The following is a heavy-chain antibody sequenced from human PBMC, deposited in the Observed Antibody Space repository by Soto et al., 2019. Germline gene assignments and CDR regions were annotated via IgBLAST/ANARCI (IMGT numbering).Heavy chain of an antibody. J-gene: IGHJ4*02. CDR1: GFSLSTSGVG. D-gene: IGHD3-10*01. V-gene: IGHV2-5*02. Sequence: QITLKESGPTLVKPTQTLTLTCTISGFSLSTSGVGVGWIRQPPGKALDWLALIYWDGDKRYSPSLKNRLTITKDTTKDQVFFTKTNTDPVDTATYYCVRLLWFGEMTWDQGTLVTVSS. CDR2: IYWDGDK. CDR3: VRLLWFGEMT.